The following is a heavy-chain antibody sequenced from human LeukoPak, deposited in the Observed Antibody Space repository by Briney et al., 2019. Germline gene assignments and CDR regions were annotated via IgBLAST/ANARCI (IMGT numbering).Heavy chain of an antibody. D-gene: IGHD4-17*01. V-gene: IGHV4-39*01. CDR2: IYYSGST. CDR3: ARPDDYGDYDAFDI. CDR1: GGSISSSSYY. Sequence: SETLPLTCTVSGGSISSSSYYWGWIRQPPGKGLEWIGSIYYSGSTYYNPSLKSRVTISVDTSKNQFSLKLSSVTAADTAVYYCARPDDYGDYDAFDIWGQGTMVTVSS. J-gene: IGHJ3*02.